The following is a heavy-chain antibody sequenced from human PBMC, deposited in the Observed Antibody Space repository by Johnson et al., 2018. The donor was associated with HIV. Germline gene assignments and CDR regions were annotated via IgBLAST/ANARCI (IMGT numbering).Heavy chain of an antibody. Sequence: QVQLVESGGGVVQTGRSLRLSCAASGFIFSSYAMHWVRQAPGEGLEWVAVISYDGNKTYYADSVRSLTISRDNSKNTLYLQLSSLRSEDSAVYYCARDSGVPGNDAFDIWGQGTMVTVSS. J-gene: IGHJ3*02. CDR3: ARDSGVPGNDAFDI. V-gene: IGHV3-30*04. CDR2: ISYDGNKT. D-gene: IGHD3-10*01. CDR1: GFIFSSYA.